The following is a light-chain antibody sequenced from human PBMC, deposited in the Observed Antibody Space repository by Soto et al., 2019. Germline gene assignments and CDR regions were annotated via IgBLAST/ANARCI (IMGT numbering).Light chain of an antibody. CDR3: QQYNIYSPMYT. CDR2: DAS. CDR1: QSISSW. J-gene: IGKJ2*01. V-gene: IGKV1-5*01. Sequence: DIQMTQSPSTLSASVGDRVTITCRTSQSISSWLAWYQQKPGKAPKLLIFDASTLESGVPSRFSGSGSGTEFTLTISSLQPDDVATYYCQQYNIYSPMYTFSQGTKLEIK.